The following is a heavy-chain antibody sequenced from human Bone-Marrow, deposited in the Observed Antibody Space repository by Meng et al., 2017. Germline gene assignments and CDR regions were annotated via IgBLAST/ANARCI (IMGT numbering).Heavy chain of an antibody. CDR3: ARDEDISAAGKRFGDY. D-gene: IGHD6-13*01. Sequence: VERCQSGAEVKRPGASVKGSCNASGYTSPDYNLHWVRRAPGQGLEWMGRINPKSSYTHYAQKFQGRVTMAGDTSISTAYMELSGLRSDDTAMYYCARDEDISAAGKRFGDYWGQGTLVTVSS. CDR1: GYTSPDYN. J-gene: IGHJ4*02. V-gene: IGHV1-2*06. CDR2: INPKSSYT.